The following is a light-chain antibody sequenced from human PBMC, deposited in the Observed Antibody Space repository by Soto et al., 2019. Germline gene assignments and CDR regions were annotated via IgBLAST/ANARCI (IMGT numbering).Light chain of an antibody. Sequence: EIVLTQSPGTLSLSPGEKATLSCRASQSVSSSHLAWYQQKPGQAPRLLIYGASSRASDIPDRFSGSGSGTDFTLIISRLEPEDFAVYYCQQYGSSPLTFGGGAKVEIK. CDR1: QSVSSSH. V-gene: IGKV3-20*01. CDR2: GAS. J-gene: IGKJ4*01. CDR3: QQYGSSPLT.